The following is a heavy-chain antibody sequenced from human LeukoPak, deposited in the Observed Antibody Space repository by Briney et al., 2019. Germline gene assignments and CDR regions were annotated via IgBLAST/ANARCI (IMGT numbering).Heavy chain of an antibody. CDR2: IYYSGST. Sequence: SETLSLTCTVSGGSISSYYWSWIRQPPGKGLEWIGYIYYSGSTNYNPSLKSRVTISVDTSKNQFSLKLSSVTAADTAVYYYARNTYSYGSDWGQGTLVTVSS. V-gene: IGHV4-59*01. CDR3: ARNTYSYGSD. D-gene: IGHD5-18*01. CDR1: GGSISSYY. J-gene: IGHJ4*02.